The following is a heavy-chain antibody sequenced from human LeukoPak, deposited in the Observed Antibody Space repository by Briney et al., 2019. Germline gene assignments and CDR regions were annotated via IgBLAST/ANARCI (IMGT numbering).Heavy chain of an antibody. CDR1: GFTVTSNY. V-gene: IGHV3-66*01. J-gene: IGHJ4*02. CDR3: ARGYSSSWYGGADNYFDY. Sequence: GGSLRLSCAASGFTVTSNYMSWVRQAPGTGLEWVSVIYSSDNTYYADSVKGRFTISRDNSKNTLYLQMKSLRAEDTAVYYCARGYSSSWYGGADNYFDYWGQGTLVTVSS. D-gene: IGHD6-13*01. CDR2: IYSSDNT.